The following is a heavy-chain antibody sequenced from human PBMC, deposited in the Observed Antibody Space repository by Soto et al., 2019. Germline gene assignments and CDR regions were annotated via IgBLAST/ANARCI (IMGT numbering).Heavy chain of an antibody. CDR1: GFSFSSYA. Sequence: PGGSLRLPCAAAGFSFSSYAMSCVRQAPGKGLEWVSAISGSGGSTYYADSVKGRFTISRDNSKNTLYLQMNSLRAEDTAVYYCAKDEVGGAYYYYYRMAVWGQGTTVTVSS. V-gene: IGHV3-23*01. CDR2: ISGSGGST. CDR3: AKDEVGGAYYYYYRMAV. J-gene: IGHJ6*02. D-gene: IGHD1-26*01.